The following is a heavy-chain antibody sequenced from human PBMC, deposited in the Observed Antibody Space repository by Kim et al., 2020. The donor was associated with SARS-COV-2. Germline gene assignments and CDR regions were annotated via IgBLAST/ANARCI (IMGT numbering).Heavy chain of an antibody. CDR3: ARALREMATRAKYFQH. Sequence: SETLSLTCAVYGGSFSGYYWSWIRQPPGKGLEWIGEINHSGSTNYNPSLKSRVTISVDTSKNQFSLKLSSVTAADTAVYYCARALREMATRAKYFQHWG. CDR2: INHSGST. J-gene: IGHJ1*01. V-gene: IGHV4-34*01. D-gene: IGHD5-12*01. CDR1: GGSFSGYY.